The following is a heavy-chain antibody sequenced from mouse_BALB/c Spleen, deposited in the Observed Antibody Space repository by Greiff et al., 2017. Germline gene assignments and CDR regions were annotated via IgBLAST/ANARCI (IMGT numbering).Heavy chain of an antibody. Sequence: EVHLVESGGGLVKPGGSLKLSCAASGFTFSSYAMSWVRQTPEKRLEWVASISSGGSTYYPDSVKGRFTISRDNARNILYLQMSSLRSEDTAMYYCAREGELYAMDYWGQGTSVTVSS. V-gene: IGHV5-6-5*01. CDR1: GFTFSSYA. D-gene: IGHD2-13*01. CDR2: ISSGGST. CDR3: AREGELYAMDY. J-gene: IGHJ4*01.